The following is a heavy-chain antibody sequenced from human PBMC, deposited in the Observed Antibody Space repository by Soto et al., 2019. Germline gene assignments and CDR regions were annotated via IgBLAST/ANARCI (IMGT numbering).Heavy chain of an antibody. Sequence: GGSLRLSCAASGFTFSTYYMGWVRQAPGKGLEWVANIKQDGGGTYYVDSVEGRFTISRDNAKDSLYLQMNSLRGEDTAVYYCARYFRGSGRYFFDYWGQGTLVTVSS. V-gene: IGHV3-7*05. D-gene: IGHD6-19*01. CDR3: ARYFRGSGRYFFDY. CDR1: GFTFSTYY. J-gene: IGHJ4*02. CDR2: IKQDGGGT.